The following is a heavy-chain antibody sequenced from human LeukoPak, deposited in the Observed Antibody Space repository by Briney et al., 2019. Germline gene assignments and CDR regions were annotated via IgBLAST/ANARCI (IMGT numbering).Heavy chain of an antibody. CDR3: ARDCSGGSCYGAFDI. V-gene: IGHV4-30-4*01. J-gene: IGHJ3*02. CDR2: IYDSGST. CDR1: GASIRSGDYY. D-gene: IGHD2-15*01. Sequence: PSETLSLTCTVSGASIRSGDYYWNWIRQPPGKGLEWIGYIYDSGSTYYNPSLKSRITISVDTSENRFSLKLSSVTATGTAVYYCARDCSGGSCYGAFDIWGQGTMVTVSS.